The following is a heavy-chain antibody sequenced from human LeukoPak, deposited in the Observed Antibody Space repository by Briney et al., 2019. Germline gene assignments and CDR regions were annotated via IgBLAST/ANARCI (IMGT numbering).Heavy chain of an antibody. CDR3: ARATRAARHFDY. CDR1: GGSFSGYY. V-gene: IGHV4-34*01. D-gene: IGHD6-6*01. J-gene: IGHJ4*02. Sequence: SETLSLTCAVYGGSFSGYYWSWIRQPPGKGLEWIGEINHSGSTNYNPSLKSRVTISVDTSKNQFSLKLSSVTAADAAVYYCARATRAARHFDYWGQGTLVTVSS. CDR2: INHSGST.